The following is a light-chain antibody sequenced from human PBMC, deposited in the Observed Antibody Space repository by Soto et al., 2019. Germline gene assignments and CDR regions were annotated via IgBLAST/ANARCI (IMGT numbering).Light chain of an antibody. CDR3: MHATLFPL. Sequence: DIVMTQTPLSSPVTLGQPASISCRSSRSLVHSDGNTYLSWLQQRPGQPPRLLLYKISNRFSRVPDRFSGSGAGTDFTLKISRVEAEDVGVYYCMHATLFPLFGQGTKVEIK. J-gene: IGKJ1*01. V-gene: IGKV2-24*01. CDR2: KIS. CDR1: RSLVHSDGNTY.